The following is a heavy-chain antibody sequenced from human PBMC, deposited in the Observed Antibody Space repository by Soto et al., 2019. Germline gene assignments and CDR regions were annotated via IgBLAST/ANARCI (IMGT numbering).Heavy chain of an antibody. CDR3: ARGVDAGVDV. Sequence: QVQLVQSGAEVTKPGASVKVSCKASGYTFTTYDINWVRQATGQGLEWLGWMSPNSGATGYAQKFQXXVXMXXDTSISTAYMELSNLRSEDTAMYFCARGVDAGVDVWGQGTTVTVSS. D-gene: IGHD1-1*01. CDR1: GYTFTTYD. V-gene: IGHV1-8*01. CDR2: MSPNSGAT. J-gene: IGHJ6*02.